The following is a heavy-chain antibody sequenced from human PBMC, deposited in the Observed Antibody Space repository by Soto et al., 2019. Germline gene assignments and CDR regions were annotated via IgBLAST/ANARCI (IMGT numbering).Heavy chain of an antibody. J-gene: IGHJ5*02. CDR2: ISGSGGST. CDR1: GFTFSSYA. V-gene: IGHV3-23*01. D-gene: IGHD3-3*01. CDR3: AKSPNKGFLEWLGLKPRPNCFDP. Sequence: PGGSLRLSCAASGFTFSSYAMSWVRQAPGKGLEWVSAISGSGGSTYYADSVKGRFTISRDNSKNTLYLQMNSLRAEDTAVYYCAKSPNKGFLEWLGLKPRPNCFDPWGQGTLVTVSS.